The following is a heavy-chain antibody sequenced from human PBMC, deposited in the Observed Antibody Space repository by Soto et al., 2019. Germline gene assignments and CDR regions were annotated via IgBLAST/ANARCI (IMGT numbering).Heavy chain of an antibody. Sequence: SGGSLRLSCQASGFNFDNYGMHWVRQAPGKGLEWVAVITYDGSFQYYADSVKGRFTISRDNSKNTLFLHLNTLKPEDTVVYHCAKDRVGGTFYTPLGFWGQGTLVTVSS. CDR1: GFNFDNYG. V-gene: IGHV3-30*18. CDR2: ITYDGSFQ. D-gene: IGHD1-7*01. CDR3: AKDRVGGTFYTPLGF. J-gene: IGHJ4*02.